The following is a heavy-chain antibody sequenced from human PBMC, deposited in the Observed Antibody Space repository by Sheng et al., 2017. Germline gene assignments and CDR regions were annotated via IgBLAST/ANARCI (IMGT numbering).Heavy chain of an antibody. D-gene: IGHD3-22*01. CDR2: IIPIFGTA. CDR3: ARPAYYYDSSGSWYFDL. J-gene: IGHJ2*01. V-gene: IGHV1-69*05. Sequence: QVQLVQSGAEVKKPGSSVKVSCKASGGTFSSYAISWVRQAPGQGLEWMGGIIPIFGTANYAQKFQGRVTITTDESTSTAYMELSSLRSEDTAVYYCARPAYYYDSSGSWYFDLWGRGTPGHCLL. CDR1: GGTFSSYA.